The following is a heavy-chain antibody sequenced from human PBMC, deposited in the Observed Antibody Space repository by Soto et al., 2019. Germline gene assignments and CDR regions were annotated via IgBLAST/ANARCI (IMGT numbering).Heavy chain of an antibody. D-gene: IGHD3-16*01. V-gene: IGHV4-39*01. CDR1: GGSISSNSYY. CDR2: MYYSGAT. CDR3: ARHAAYDSVWGKSDGSDY. J-gene: IGHJ4*02. Sequence: QLQLQESGPGLVKPSETLSLACTVSGGSISSNSYYWDWIRQPPGKGLEWIGSMYYSGATYHNPSLHGRVTISVDTSKNQFSLHLSSVTAADTAVYYCARHAAYDSVWGKSDGSDYWGQGTLVTVSS.